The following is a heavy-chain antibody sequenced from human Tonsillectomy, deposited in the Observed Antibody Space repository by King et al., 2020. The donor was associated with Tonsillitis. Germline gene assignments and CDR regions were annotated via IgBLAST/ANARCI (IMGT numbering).Heavy chain of an antibody. CDR2: ISPDGRST. V-gene: IGHV3-74*01. CDR1: GFTFSSYW. D-gene: IGHD1-1*01. Sequence: QLVESGGGLVQPGGSLRLSCAASGFTFSSYWMHWVRQAAGRGLVWVSRISPDGRSTAYADSVKGRFTISRDNAENTLYLQMNSLRDEDTALYYCARGTSTWNGIDYWGQGTLVTVSS. CDR3: ARGTSTWNGIDY. J-gene: IGHJ4*02.